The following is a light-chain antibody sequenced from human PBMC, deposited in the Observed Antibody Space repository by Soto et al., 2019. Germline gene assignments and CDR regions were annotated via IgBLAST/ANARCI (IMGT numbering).Light chain of an antibody. J-gene: IGLJ3*02. CDR1: SSDVGGYNY. Sequence: QSALTQPASVSGSPGQSITISCTGTSSDVGGYNYVSWYQHHPGKAPKLMIYEVSNRPSGVSNRFSGSKSGNTASLTISALQTEDEADYYCSSYTGSNNLGFGGGTKVTVL. CDR2: EVS. V-gene: IGLV2-14*01. CDR3: SSYTGSNNLG.